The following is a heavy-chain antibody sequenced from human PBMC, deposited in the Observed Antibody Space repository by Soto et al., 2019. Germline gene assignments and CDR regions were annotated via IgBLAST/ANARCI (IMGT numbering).Heavy chain of an antibody. CDR3: AKDRYCSSTSCPGGAFDI. J-gene: IGHJ3*02. D-gene: IGHD2-2*01. CDR2: ISGSGGST. CDR1: GFTFSSYA. Sequence: GGSLRLSCAASGFTFSSYAMSWARQAPGKGLEWVSAISGSGGSTYYADSVKGRFTISRDNSKNTLYLQMNSLRAEDTAVYYCAKDRYCSSTSCPGGAFDIWGQGTMVTVSS. V-gene: IGHV3-23*01.